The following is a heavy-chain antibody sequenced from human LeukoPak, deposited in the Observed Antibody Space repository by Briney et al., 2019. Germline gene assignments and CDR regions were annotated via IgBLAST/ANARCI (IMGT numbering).Heavy chain of an antibody. V-gene: IGHV4-59*01. CDR1: GDSMRSYY. J-gene: IGHJ6*02. D-gene: IGHD3-10*01. Sequence: PSEALSLTRIVSGDSMRSYYWSWIRQAPGKGLEWLGHQDDRGDTNYNPSLKGRGSISVDTSTNQFSLRLRSVTAADTAVYYCARDSRYVSGWFDDGLDVWGPGTTVTVSS. CDR2: QDDRGDT. CDR3: ARDSRYVSGWFDDGLDV.